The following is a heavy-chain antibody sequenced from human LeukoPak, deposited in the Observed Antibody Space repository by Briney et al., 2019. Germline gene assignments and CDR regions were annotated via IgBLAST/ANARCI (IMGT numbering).Heavy chain of an antibody. J-gene: IGHJ3*02. CDR1: GYTFTSYY. Sequence: GASVKVSCKASGYTFTSYYMHWVRQAPGQGLEWMGIINPSGGSTSYAQKFQGRVTMTRNTSISTAYMELSSLRSEDTAVYYCARGLGHSRTNQWLVKGGAFDIWGQGTMVTVSS. V-gene: IGHV1-46*01. CDR3: ARGLGHSRTNQWLVKGGAFDI. CDR2: INPSGGST. D-gene: IGHD6-19*01.